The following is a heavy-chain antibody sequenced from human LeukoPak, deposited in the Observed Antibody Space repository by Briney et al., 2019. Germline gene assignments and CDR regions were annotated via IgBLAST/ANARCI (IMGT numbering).Heavy chain of an antibody. CDR3: ARGAQHQYYHGMDV. D-gene: IGHD6-13*01. V-gene: IGHV4-4*07. CDR2: IYSSGST. J-gene: IGHJ6*02. Sequence: ETLSLTCTVSGASISSYYWNWIRQPAGKGLEWIGRIYSSGSTNYKPSLKSRVTMSVDTSKNQFSLKLSSVTAADTAVYYCARGAQHQYYHGMDVWGQGTTVADSS. CDR1: GASISSYY.